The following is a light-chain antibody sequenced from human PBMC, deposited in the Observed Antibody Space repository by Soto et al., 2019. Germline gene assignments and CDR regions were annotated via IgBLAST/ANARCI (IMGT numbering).Light chain of an antibody. Sequence: EIVLTQSPGTLSLSPGERATLSCRASQSVSSSYLAWYQQKPGQAPRLLIYGASSRATGIPDRFSGSGSGTGFTLTISRLEPEDFAVYYDQQYGSSPTWTFGQGTKVEIK. CDR3: QQYGSSPTWT. CDR2: GAS. CDR1: QSVSSSY. V-gene: IGKV3-20*01. J-gene: IGKJ1*01.